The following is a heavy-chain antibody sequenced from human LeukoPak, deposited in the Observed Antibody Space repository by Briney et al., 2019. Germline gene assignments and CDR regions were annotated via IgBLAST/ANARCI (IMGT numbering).Heavy chain of an antibody. CDR1: GFTFSPYV. D-gene: IGHD4-17*01. J-gene: IGHJ4*02. Sequence: GVFLRLYCAASGFTFSPYVMSWVRLAAGKGPEWVSAISGSGGSTYYADSVKGRFTISRDNSKNTLYLQMNSLRAEDTAVYYCAKSTVSPYYWGQGTLVTVSS. CDR3: AKSTVSPYY. V-gene: IGHV3-23*01. CDR2: ISGSGGST.